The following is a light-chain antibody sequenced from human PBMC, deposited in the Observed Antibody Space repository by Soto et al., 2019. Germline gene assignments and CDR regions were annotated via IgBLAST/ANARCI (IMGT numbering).Light chain of an antibody. V-gene: IGKV1-5*03. J-gene: IGKJ1*01. Sequence: DIQMTQSPSTLSASVGDRVTITCRASQSIDSWLAWYQQKPGRAPKLLIYQASSLESGVPSRFSGSGSGTEFPLTISSLQPDDFATYYGQQYRSYSWTFGQVSKGEI. CDR2: QAS. CDR3: QQYRSYSWT. CDR1: QSIDSW.